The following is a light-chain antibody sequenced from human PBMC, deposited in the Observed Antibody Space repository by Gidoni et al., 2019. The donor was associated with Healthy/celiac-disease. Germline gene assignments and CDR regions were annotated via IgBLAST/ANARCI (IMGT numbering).Light chain of an antibody. Sequence: QSVLTQPPSASGTPGQRVTISCSGSSPNIGSNYVYWYHQLPGTAPKLLIYRNNQRPSGVPDRFSGSKSGTSASLAISGLRSEDEADYYCAAWDDSLSGQVFGGGTKLTVL. CDR3: AAWDDSLSGQV. CDR2: RNN. V-gene: IGLV1-47*01. CDR1: SPNIGSNY. J-gene: IGLJ2*01.